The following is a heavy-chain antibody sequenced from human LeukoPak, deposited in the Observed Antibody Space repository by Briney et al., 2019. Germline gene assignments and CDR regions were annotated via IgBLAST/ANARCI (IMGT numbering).Heavy chain of an antibody. J-gene: IGHJ4*02. CDR3: ARDRGTMVGAMDY. Sequence: GGSLRLSCAASGFTFSSYSMNWVRQAPGKGLEWVSSISSSSSYIYYADSVKGRFTISRDNAKNSLYLQMNSLRAEDTAVYYCARDRGTMVGAMDYWGQGTLVTVSS. CDR2: ISSSSSYI. D-gene: IGHD1-26*01. V-gene: IGHV3-21*01. CDR1: GFTFSSYS.